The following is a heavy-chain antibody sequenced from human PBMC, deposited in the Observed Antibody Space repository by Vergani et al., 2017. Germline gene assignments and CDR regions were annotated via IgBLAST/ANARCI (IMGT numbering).Heavy chain of an antibody. CDR2: ISGSGGST. CDR3: AKEGRRTDFDI. J-gene: IGHJ3*02. V-gene: IGHV3-23*01. D-gene: IGHD3/OR15-3a*01. Sequence: EVQLLESGGGLVQPGGSLRLACAASGFTFSSYALSGVRQAPGKGLGWVAGISGSGGSTYYAASVKGRFTISRDNSKNTLYLQVNSLRAEDTAVYYCAKEGRRTDFDIWGQGTMVTVSS. CDR1: GFTFSSYA.